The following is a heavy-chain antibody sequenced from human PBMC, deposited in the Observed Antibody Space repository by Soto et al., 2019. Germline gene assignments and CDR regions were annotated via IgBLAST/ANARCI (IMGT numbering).Heavy chain of an antibody. CDR1: GGSISSGGYY. J-gene: IGHJ6*02. D-gene: IGHD5-12*01. Sequence: SETLSLTCTVSGGSISSGGYYWSWIRQHRGKGLEWIGYIYNRGSTYYNPSLKSRVTISVDTSKNQFSLKLSSVTAADTAVYSCARDRGYSGYDSPRYYYGMDVWGQGTTVTVSS. CDR2: IYNRGST. CDR3: ARDRGYSGYDSPRYYYGMDV. V-gene: IGHV4-31*03.